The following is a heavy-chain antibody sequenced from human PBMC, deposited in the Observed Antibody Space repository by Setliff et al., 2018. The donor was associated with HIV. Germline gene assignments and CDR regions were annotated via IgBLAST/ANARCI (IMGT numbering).Heavy chain of an antibody. CDR1: GGTFSSFA. D-gene: IGHD6-13*01. Sequence: VASVKVSCKASGGTFSSFAINWVRQAPGQGLKWLGRIIPVFGTANYAQKFQARVTITVDKSTNTAYMALSSLRHDDTAIYYCARGIAATLDYWGQGTLVTVSS. CDR3: ARGIAATLDY. J-gene: IGHJ4*02. V-gene: IGHV1-69*06. CDR2: IIPVFGTA.